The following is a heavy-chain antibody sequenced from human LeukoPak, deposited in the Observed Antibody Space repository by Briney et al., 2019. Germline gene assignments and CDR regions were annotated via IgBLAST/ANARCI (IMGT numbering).Heavy chain of an antibody. CDR1: GGSISSGGYY. CDR2: IYYSGST. J-gene: IGHJ4*02. CDR3: ARGYGSGSQYFDY. D-gene: IGHD3-10*01. Sequence: PSQTLSLTCTVSGGSISSGGYYWSWIRQHPGKGLEWIGYIYYSGSTYYNPSLKSRVTISVDTSKNQFSLKLSSVTAADTAVYYCARGYGSGSQYFDYWGQGTLVAVSS. V-gene: IGHV4-31*03.